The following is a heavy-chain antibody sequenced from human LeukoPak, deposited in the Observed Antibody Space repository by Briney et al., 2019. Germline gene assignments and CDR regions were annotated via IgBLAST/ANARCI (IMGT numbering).Heavy chain of an antibody. V-gene: IGHV3-33*01. CDR1: GFTFSSYG. J-gene: IGHJ4*02. D-gene: IGHD3-22*01. Sequence: GRSLRLSCAASGFTFSSYGMHWVRQAPGKGLEWVAVIWYDGSNKYYADSVKGRFTISRDNSKNTPYLQMNSLRAEDTAVYYCARDSLPRYYYDSSGYYGSNYFDYWGQGTLVTVSS. CDR3: ARDSLPRYYYDSSGYYGSNYFDY. CDR2: IWYDGSNK.